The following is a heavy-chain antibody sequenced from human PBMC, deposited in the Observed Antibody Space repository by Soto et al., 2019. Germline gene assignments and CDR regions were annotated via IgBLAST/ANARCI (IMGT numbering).Heavy chain of an antibody. Sequence: GGSLRLSCAASGFTFSSYAMSWVRQAPGKGLEGVSTITGSGGSTYYADSVKGRFTISRDNSKNTLYLQMNSLRAEDTAVYYCTARGDCSGNKCPDSSWGQGTLVTVSS. CDR2: ITGSGGST. D-gene: IGHD2-15*01. CDR3: TARGDCSGNKCPDSS. CDR1: GFTFSSYA. V-gene: IGHV3-23*01. J-gene: IGHJ4*02.